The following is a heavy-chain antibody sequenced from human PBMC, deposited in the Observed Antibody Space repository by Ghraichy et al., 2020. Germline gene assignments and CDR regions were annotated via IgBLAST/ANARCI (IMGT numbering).Heavy chain of an antibody. CDR1: GFTFSDYY. CDR3: ARVIFGGGYSYGPLARGGMDV. D-gene: IGHD5-18*01. J-gene: IGHJ6*02. V-gene: IGHV3-11*01. CDR2: ISSSGSTI. Sequence: GALRLSCAASGFTFSDYYMSWIRQAPGKGLEWVSYISSSGSTIYYADSVKGRFTISRDNAKNSLYLQMNSLRAEDTAVYYCARVIFGGGYSYGPLARGGMDVWGQGTTVTVSS.